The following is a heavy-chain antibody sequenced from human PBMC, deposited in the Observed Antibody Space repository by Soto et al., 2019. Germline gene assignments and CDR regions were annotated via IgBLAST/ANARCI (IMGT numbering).Heavy chain of an antibody. D-gene: IGHD2-2*01. CDR1: GGSISSGGYY. J-gene: IGHJ5*02. CDR2: IYYSGST. CDR3: ARKDYQNWFDP. V-gene: IGHV4-31*03. Sequence: PSETLSLTCTVSGGSISSGGYYWSWIRQHPGKGLEWIGYIYYSGSTYYNPSLKSRVTISVDTSKNQFSLKLSSVTAADTAVYYCARKDYQNWFDPWGQGTLVTVSS.